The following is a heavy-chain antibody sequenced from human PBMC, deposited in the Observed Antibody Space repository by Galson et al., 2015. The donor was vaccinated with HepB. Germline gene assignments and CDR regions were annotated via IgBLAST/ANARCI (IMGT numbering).Heavy chain of an antibody. D-gene: IGHD3-10*01. Sequence: SLRLSCAASGFIFSTYWMNWVRQAPGKGLEWVANIKEDGSEKKYVDSVKGRFTIYRDNAKNSLYLQMNRLRAEDTAVYYCARVKRGEWYSFYYYGMDVWGQGSTVTVSS. CDR3: ARVKRGEWYSFYYYGMDV. J-gene: IGHJ6*01. CDR2: IKEDGSEK. V-gene: IGHV3-7*05. CDR1: GFIFSTYW.